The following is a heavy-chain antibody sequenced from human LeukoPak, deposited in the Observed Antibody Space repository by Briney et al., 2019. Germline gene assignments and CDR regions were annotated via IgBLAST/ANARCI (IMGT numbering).Heavy chain of an antibody. V-gene: IGHV1-46*01. CDR3: ARDGYCSGGSCSGSYNWFDP. CDR1: GYTFTSYY. J-gene: IGHJ5*02. Sequence: GASVKVSCKAAGYTFTSYYMHWVRQAPGQGLEWMGTINPSGGSTSYAQKFQGRVTMTTDTSTSTAYMELRSLRSDDTAVYYCARDGYCSGGSCSGSYNWFDPWGQGTLVTVSS. D-gene: IGHD2-15*01. CDR2: INPSGGST.